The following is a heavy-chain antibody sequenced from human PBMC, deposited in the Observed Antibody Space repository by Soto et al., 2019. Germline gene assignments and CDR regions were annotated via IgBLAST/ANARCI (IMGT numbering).Heavy chain of an antibody. CDR2: IWYDGSNK. J-gene: IGHJ6*03. V-gene: IGHV3-33*01. CDR3: ARDGHRTAAGTGGTYYYYYYYMDV. Sequence: GGSLRLSCAASGFTFSSYGMHWVRQAPGKGLEWVAVIWYDGSNKYYADSVKGRFTIPRDNSKNTRYLQMKSLRAEDTAVYYCARDGHRTAAGTGGTYYYYYYYMDVWGKGTTVTVSS. CDR1: GFTFSSYG. D-gene: IGHD6-13*01.